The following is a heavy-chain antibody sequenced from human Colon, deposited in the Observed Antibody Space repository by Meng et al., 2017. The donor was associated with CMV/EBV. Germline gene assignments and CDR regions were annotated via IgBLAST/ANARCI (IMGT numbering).Heavy chain of an antibody. D-gene: IGHD1-1*01. Sequence: GSLRLSCTVSGASVDSNDDYYWAWIRQPPGKGLEWIGTIYESGTTYYSPSLRGRVTMSIDTSRNQFSLRLTYPTAADTAIYYCARNDIVVRPPAFYYFDSWGQGMLVTVSS. CDR2: IYESGTT. J-gene: IGHJ4*02. CDR3: ARNDIVVRPPAFYYFDS. CDR1: GASVDSNDDYY. V-gene: IGHV4-39*07.